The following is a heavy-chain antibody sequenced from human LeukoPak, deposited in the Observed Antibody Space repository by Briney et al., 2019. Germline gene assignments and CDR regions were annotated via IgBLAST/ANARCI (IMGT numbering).Heavy chain of an antibody. CDR1: GYTFTSYA. CDR3: ATSSSPNDYYYYGMDV. Sequence: GASVKVSCKASGYTFTSYAMNWVRQAPGQGLEWMGWINTNTGNPTYAQGFTGRFVFSLDTSVSTAYLQISSLKAEDTAVYYCATSSSPNDYYYYGMDVWGQGTTVTVSS. V-gene: IGHV7-4-1*02. D-gene: IGHD6-13*01. J-gene: IGHJ6*02. CDR2: INTNTGNP.